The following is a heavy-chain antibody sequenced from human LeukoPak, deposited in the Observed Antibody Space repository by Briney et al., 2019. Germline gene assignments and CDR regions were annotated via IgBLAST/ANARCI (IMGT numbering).Heavy chain of an antibody. V-gene: IGHV3-21*01. CDR3: ARGANWFDP. CDR1: GLTFSSYS. CDR2: ISSSSSYL. Sequence: PGGSLRLSCAASGLTFSSYSMNWVRQAPGKGLEWFSSISSSSSYLYYADSVKGRFTISRDNAKNSLYLQMNSLRAEDTAVYYCARGANWFDPWGQGTLVTVSS. J-gene: IGHJ5*02.